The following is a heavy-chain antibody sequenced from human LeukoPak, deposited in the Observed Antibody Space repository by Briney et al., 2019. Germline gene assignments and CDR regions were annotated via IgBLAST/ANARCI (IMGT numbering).Heavy chain of an antibody. V-gene: IGHV4-39*01. J-gene: IGHJ4*02. Sequence: PSETLSLTCTVSGGSISSSSYYWGWIRKPPGKGLEWIGSIYYSGSTYYNPSLKSRVTISVDTSKDQFSLKLSSVTAADTAVYYCARLVVAYGFDYWGQGTLVTVSS. D-gene: IGHD2-15*01. CDR3: ARLVVAYGFDY. CDR2: IYYSGST. CDR1: GGSISSSSYY.